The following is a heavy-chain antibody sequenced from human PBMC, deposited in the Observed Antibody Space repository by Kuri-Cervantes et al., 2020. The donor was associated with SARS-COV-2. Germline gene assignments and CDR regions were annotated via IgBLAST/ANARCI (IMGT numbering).Heavy chain of an antibody. CDR2: ISSNGGST. CDR3: ARQVFDAFDI. Sequence: GGSLRLSCAASGFTFSSYAMHWVRQAPGKGLEYVSAISSNGGSTYYADSVKGRFTIPRDNSKNTLYLQMGSLRAEDTAVYYCARQVFDAFDIWGQGTMVTVSS. CDR1: GFTFSSYA. V-gene: IGHV3-64*02. J-gene: IGHJ3*02.